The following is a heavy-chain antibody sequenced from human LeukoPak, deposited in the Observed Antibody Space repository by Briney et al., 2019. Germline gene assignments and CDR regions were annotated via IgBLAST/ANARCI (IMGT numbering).Heavy chain of an antibody. CDR2: IYYSGST. Sequence: SETLSLTCTVSGGSISSGGYYWSWIRQHPGKGLEWIVYIYYSGSTYYNPSLKSRVTISVDTSKNQFSLKLSSVTAADTAVYYCARVPPPACSSTSCYDYWGQGTLVTVSS. D-gene: IGHD2-2*01. J-gene: IGHJ4*02. V-gene: IGHV4-31*03. CDR1: GGSISSGGYY. CDR3: ARVPPPACSSTSCYDY.